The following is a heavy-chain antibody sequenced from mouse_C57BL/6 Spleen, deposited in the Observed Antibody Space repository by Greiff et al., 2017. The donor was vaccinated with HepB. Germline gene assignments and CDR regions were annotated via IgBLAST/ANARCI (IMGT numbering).Heavy chain of an antibody. CDR3: ARDGNYLYYAMDY. Sequence: VQRVESGAELARPGASVKLSCKASGYTFTSYGISWVKQRTGQGLEWIGEIYPRSGNTYYNEKFKGKATLTADKSSSTAYMELRSLTSEDSAVYFCARDGNYLYYAMDYWGQGTSVTVSS. CDR1: GYTFTSYG. V-gene: IGHV1-81*01. D-gene: IGHD2-1*01. J-gene: IGHJ4*01. CDR2: IYPRSGNT.